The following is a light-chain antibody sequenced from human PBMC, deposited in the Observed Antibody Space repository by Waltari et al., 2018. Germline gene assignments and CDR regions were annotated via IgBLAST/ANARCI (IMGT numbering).Light chain of an antibody. CDR1: RSNIGAGYD. Sequence: QSVLTQPPSVSGAPGQRVTLSCTGSRSNIGAGYDVHWYLQLPGTAPKLLIYANRNRPSGVPDRFSGSKSGTSASLAITGLQPEDEADYYCQSYDSSLSGRPWVFGGGTKLTVL. J-gene: IGLJ3*02. CDR3: QSYDSSLSGRPWV. CDR2: ANR. V-gene: IGLV1-40*01.